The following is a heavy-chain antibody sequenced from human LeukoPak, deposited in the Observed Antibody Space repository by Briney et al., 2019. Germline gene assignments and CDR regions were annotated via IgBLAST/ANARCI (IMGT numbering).Heavy chain of an antibody. D-gene: IGHD6-19*01. CDR2: INPNSGGT. CDR3: AREVVAGTGDEYFQH. V-gene: IGHV1-2*02. CDR1: GYTFTGYY. J-gene: IGHJ1*01. Sequence: ASVKVSCKASGYTFTGYYMHWVRQAPGQGLEWMGWINPNSGGTNYAQKFQGRVTMTRDPSISTAYMELSRLRSDDTAVYYCAREVVAGTGDEYFQHWGQGTLVTVSS.